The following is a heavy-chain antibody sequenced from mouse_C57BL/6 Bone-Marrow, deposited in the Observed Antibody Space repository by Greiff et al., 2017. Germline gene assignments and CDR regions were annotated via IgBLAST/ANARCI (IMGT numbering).Heavy chain of an antibody. Sequence: VQLQQSGPELVKPGASVKISCKASGYAFSSSWMNWVKQRPGKGLVWIGRIYPGDGDTNYNGKFKGKATLTADKSSSTAYMQLSSLTSEDSAVYFCARRGFHYYGSSYGYFDYWGQGTTLTVSS. CDR3: ARRGFHYYGSSYGYFDY. CDR2: IYPGDGDT. V-gene: IGHV1-82*01. J-gene: IGHJ2*01. D-gene: IGHD1-1*01. CDR1: GYAFSSSW.